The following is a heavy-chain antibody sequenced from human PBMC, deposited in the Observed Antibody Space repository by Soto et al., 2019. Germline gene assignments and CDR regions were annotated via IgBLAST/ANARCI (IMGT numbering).Heavy chain of an antibody. CDR3: AKYEGDTGVEASRGFDH. V-gene: IGHV3-23*01. CDR1: GFTFSTYA. D-gene: IGHD3-3*01. Sequence: GGSLRLSCAASGFTFSTYAMNWVRQAPGKGLEWLSLISGSGSGTYYADSVKGRFTISRDNSMHTLFLQMDSLRAEDTAVYYCAKYEGDTGVEASRGFDHWGQGTLVTVSS. CDR2: ISGSGSGT. J-gene: IGHJ4*02.